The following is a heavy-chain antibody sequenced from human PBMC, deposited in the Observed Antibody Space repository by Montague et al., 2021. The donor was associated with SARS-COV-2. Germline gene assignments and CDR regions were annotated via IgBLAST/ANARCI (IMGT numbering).Heavy chain of an antibody. J-gene: IGHJ4*02. CDR3: VRSQYYHGSGGYHDGISGGLHD. Sequence: SLRLSCAASGFSFSDYALHWVRQAPGKGLEWVAVISSDGSNKYYADSVKGRFSISRDNSKNTLYLQMNSLRLEDTAVYYCVRSQYYHGSGGYHDGISGGLHDWGQGTLVTVSS. D-gene: IGHD3-22*01. CDR2: ISSDGSNK. CDR1: GFSFSDYA. V-gene: IGHV3-30-3*01.